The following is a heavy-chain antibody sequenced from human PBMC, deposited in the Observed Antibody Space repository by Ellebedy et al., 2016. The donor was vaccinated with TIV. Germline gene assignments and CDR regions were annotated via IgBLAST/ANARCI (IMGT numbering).Heavy chain of an antibody. Sequence: AASVKVSCKASGYTFTGYYMHWVRQAPGQRLEWMGWITPNSSDTNYVQKFQGRVTMTMDTSISTAYMELSRRRSDDTAVYYCAHYTSGTYYLDYYSYGMDVWGQGTTVTVSS. V-gene: IGHV1-2*02. J-gene: IGHJ6*02. CDR2: ITPNSSDT. D-gene: IGHD3-10*01. CDR1: GYTFTGYY. CDR3: AHYTSGTYYLDYYSYGMDV.